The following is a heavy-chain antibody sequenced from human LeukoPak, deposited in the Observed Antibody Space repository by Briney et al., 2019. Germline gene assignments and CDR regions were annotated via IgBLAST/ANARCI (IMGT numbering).Heavy chain of an antibody. CDR1: GGTFSSYA. Sequence: ASVKVSCKASGGTFSSYAISWVRQAPGQGLERMGGIIPIFGTANYAQEFQGRVTIIADESTSTAYMELSSLRSEDTAVYYCARDRTMYSSSWDPFDYWGQGTLVTVSS. CDR2: IIPIFGTA. J-gene: IGHJ4*02. D-gene: IGHD6-13*01. V-gene: IGHV1-69*13. CDR3: ARDRTMYSSSWDPFDY.